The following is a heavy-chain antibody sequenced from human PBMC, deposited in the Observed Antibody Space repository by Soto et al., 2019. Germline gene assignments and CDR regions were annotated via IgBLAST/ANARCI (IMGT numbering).Heavy chain of an antibody. J-gene: IGHJ3*02. CDR3: ARVGPVGEAFDI. V-gene: IGHV3-74*01. Sequence: EVQLVESGGGLVQPGGSLRLSCAASGLTFRRYWMHWVRQAPGKGLGWVSGINIDGSSTRYADSVKGRFTISRDNAKNTLYLQMNSLRAEDTAVYYCARVGPVGEAFDIWGQGTMVTVSS. CDR1: GLTFRRYW. CDR2: INIDGSST. D-gene: IGHD1-26*01.